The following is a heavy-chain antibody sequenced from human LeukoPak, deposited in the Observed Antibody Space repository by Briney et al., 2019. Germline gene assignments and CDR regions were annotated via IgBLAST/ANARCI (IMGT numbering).Heavy chain of an antibody. V-gene: IGHV3-20*04. CDR1: GFTFDDYG. J-gene: IGHJ4*02. CDR3: ARGVYDSSGYYFRWYYFDY. CDR2: INWNGGST. D-gene: IGHD3-22*01. Sequence: PGGSLRLSCAASGFTFDDYGMSWVRQAPGKGLEWVSGINWNGGSTGYADSVKGRFIISRDNAKNSLYLQMNSLRAEDTALYYCARGVYDSSGYYFRWYYFDYWGQGTLVTVSS.